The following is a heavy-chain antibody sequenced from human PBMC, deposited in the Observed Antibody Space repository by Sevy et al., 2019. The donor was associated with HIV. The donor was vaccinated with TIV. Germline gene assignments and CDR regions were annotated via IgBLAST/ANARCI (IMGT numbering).Heavy chain of an antibody. Sequence: GSLRLSCAASGFTFSSYAMSWVHQAPGKGLEWVSTFSFGCGKINYADSVKGRFTISRDNSKNTLYLQMHSLRAEDTAVYYCAREGCSKPHDYWGQGTLVTVSS. CDR3: AREGCSKPHDY. CDR1: GFTFSSYA. V-gene: IGHV3-23*01. CDR2: FSFGCGKI. D-gene: IGHD3-10*02. J-gene: IGHJ4*02.